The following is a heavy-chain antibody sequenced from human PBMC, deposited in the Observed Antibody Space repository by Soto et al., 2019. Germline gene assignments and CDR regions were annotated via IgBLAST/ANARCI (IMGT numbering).Heavy chain of an antibody. D-gene: IGHD2-21*01. CDR2: INAGNGNT. Sequence: ASVKVSCKASGDTFTSYAMHWVRQAPGQRLEWMGWINAGNGNTKYSQKFQGRVTITRDTSASTAYMELSSLRSEDTAVYYYAKESTHNYLTSSDFWGQGTLVTVSS. CDR3: AKESTHNYLTSSDF. J-gene: IGHJ4*02. CDR1: GDTFTSYA. V-gene: IGHV1-3*01.